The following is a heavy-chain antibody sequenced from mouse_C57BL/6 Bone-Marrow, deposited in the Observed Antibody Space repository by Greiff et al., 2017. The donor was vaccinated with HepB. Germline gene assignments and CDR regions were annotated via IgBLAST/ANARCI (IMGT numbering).Heavy chain of an antibody. CDR1: GFSFNTYA. J-gene: IGHJ4*01. CDR3: VRGGLRRPHYYAMDY. CDR2: IRSKSNNYAT. Sequence: EVMVVESGGGLVQPKGSLKLSCAASGFSFNTYAMNWVRQAPGKGLEWVARIRSKSNNYATYYADSVKDRFTISRDNSESMLYLQMNNLKTEDTAMYYCVRGGLRRPHYYAMDYWGQGTSVTVSS. V-gene: IGHV10-1*01. D-gene: IGHD2-2*01.